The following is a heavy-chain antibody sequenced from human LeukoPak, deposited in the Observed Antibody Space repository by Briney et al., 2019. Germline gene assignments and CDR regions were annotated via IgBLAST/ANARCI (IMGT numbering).Heavy chain of an antibody. V-gene: IGHV3-72*01. D-gene: IGHD2-21*02. Sequence: GGSLRLSCAASGFTFSSYSMYWVRQAPGKGLEWVGRIRNKANSYTTEYAASVRGRFTISRDDSKNSLYLQMNSLKTEDTAVYYCVRVGLANCGGDCSSWGQGTLATVSS. J-gene: IGHJ4*02. CDR3: VRVGLANCGGDCSS. CDR1: GFTFSSYS. CDR2: IRNKANSYTT.